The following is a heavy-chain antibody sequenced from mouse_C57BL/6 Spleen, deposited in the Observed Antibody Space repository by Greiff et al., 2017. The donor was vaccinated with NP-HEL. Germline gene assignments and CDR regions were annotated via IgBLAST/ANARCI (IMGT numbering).Heavy chain of an antibody. V-gene: IGHV1-64*01. Sequence: QVQLQQPGAELVKPGASVKLSCKASGYTFTSYWMHWVTQMPGQGLEWIGMIHPNSGSTNYNEKFKSKATLTVDKSSSTAYMQLSSLTSEESAVYYCARTSAVGLDYWGQGTTLTVSS. CDR1: GYTFTSYW. CDR3: ARTSAVGLDY. J-gene: IGHJ2*01. CDR2: IHPNSGST.